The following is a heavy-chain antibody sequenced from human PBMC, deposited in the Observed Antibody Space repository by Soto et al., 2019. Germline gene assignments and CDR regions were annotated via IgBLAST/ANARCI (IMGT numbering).Heavy chain of an antibody. CDR1: GYTLTNYD. D-gene: IGHD5-18*01. CDR2: ISPFNANT. V-gene: IGHV1-18*01. Sequence: QVQLVQSGAEVKKPGASVKVSCKTSGYTLTNYDINWVRQAPGQGLEWMGWISPFNANTKYAQKLQGRVTMTTDTSTSKAYMELRSLRSDDTAVYYCARSGDSYAYDYWGQGTLVTVSS. J-gene: IGHJ4*02. CDR3: ARSGDSYAYDY.